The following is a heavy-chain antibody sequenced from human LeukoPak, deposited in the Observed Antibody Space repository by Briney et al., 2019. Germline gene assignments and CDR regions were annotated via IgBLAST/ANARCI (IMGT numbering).Heavy chain of an antibody. V-gene: IGHV3-21*01. J-gene: IGHJ4*02. CDR2: ISSTSSYI. CDR1: GFTFSSYS. D-gene: IGHD6-19*01. CDR3: ARSGRQSSDY. Sequence: PGGSLRLSCAASGFTFSSYSMNWVRQAPRKGLECVASISSTSSYIYYADSVKGRFTISRDNAKNSLYLQMNSLRAEDTAVFYCARSGRQSSDYWGQGTLVTVSS.